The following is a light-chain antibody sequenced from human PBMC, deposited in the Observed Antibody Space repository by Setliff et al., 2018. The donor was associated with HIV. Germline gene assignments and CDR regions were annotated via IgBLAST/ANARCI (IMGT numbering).Light chain of an antibody. J-gene: IGLJ1*01. CDR3: FSFTSSSTYV. V-gene: IGLV2-18*02. Sequence: QSALTQPPSVSGSPGQSVTISCTGTISDVGTYDRVPWYQQPPGTAPKLMIYEVSNRPSGVPDRFSGSKSGNTASLIISGLQAEDEADYYCFSFTSSSTYVFGPGTKVTVL. CDR1: ISDVGTYDR. CDR2: EVS.